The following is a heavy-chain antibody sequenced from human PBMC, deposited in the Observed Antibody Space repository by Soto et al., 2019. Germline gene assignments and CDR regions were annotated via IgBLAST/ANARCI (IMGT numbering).Heavy chain of an antibody. CDR3: ARYYYDTSGYYYDX. V-gene: IGHV4-59*11. D-gene: IGHD3-22*01. J-gene: IGHJ4*02. CDR2: IYYNGTT. Sequence: PSETLSLPCTASRPPISSHYWTWIGQPPGKGLEWIGYIYYNGTTNYNPSLKSRVTMSVGTSKNQFSLKLSSVTAADTAVYYCARYYYDTSGYYYDXWGQGSLVTVS. CDR1: RPPISSHY.